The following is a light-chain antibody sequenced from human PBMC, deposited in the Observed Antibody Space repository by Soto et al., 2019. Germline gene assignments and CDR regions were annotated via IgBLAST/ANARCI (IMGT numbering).Light chain of an antibody. Sequence: ENMLTKSPCTVSLYTGERATLSCWASQTVSSNYLAWYQQRPGQAPRLIIYGASSRATGIPDRFSGSGSGTDFTLTISRLEPEDFAVYYCQHYGSSPRPFCQGTKVDIK. J-gene: IGKJ1*01. CDR3: QHYGSSPRP. CDR2: GAS. V-gene: IGKV3-20*01. CDR1: QTVSSNY.